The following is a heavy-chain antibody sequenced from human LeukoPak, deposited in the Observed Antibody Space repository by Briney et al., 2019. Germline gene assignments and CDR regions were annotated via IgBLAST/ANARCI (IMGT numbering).Heavy chain of an antibody. CDR1: GGSISSSSYY. J-gene: IGHJ4*02. CDR3: ARDQLWFGESFDY. V-gene: IGHV4-39*07. D-gene: IGHD3-10*01. Sequence: SETLSLTCTVSGGSISSSSYYWGWIRQPPGKGLEWIGSIYYSGSTYYNPSLKSRVTISVDTSKNQFSLKLSSVTAADTAVYYCARDQLWFGESFDYWGQGTLVTVSS. CDR2: IYYSGST.